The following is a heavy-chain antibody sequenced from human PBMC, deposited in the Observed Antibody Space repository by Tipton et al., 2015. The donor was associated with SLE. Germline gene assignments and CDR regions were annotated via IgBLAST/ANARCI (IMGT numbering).Heavy chain of an antibody. D-gene: IGHD6-6*01. J-gene: IGHJ4*02. CDR1: GFTFDDYT. CDR3: ARGSSSSYYFDY. Sequence: SLRLSCAASGFTFDDYTMHWVRQALGKGLEWVSLISWDGGSTYYADSVKGLFTISRDNSKNSLYLQMNSLRTEDTALYYCARGSSSSYYFDYWGQGTLITVSS. CDR2: ISWDGGST. V-gene: IGHV3-43*01.